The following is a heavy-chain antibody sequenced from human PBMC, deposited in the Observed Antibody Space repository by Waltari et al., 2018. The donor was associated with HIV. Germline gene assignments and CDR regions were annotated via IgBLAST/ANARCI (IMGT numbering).Heavy chain of an antibody. CDR2: IKDDGSKK. J-gene: IGHJ6*02. V-gene: IGHV3-7*01. D-gene: IGHD1-26*01. CDR1: GFTFTNYW. CDR3: ARIGTFPHNYAIDF. Sequence: EVQLMESGGGLVQSGGSLRLSCAASGFTFTNYWMRWVRQTPGKGLEWVAYIKDDGSKKYYMGSVNGRFTISRDNAKNSMFLQMNSLRAEDAAVYYCARIGTFPHNYAIDFWGQGTTVTVSS.